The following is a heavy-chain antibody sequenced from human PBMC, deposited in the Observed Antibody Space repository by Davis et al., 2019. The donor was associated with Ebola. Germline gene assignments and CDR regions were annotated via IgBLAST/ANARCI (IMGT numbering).Heavy chain of an antibody. CDR1: GFTFSSYA. Sequence: GESLKISCAASGFTFSSYAMHWVRQAPGKGLEWVAVISYDGSNKYYADSVKGRFTISRDNSKNTLYLQMNSLRGEDTAVYYCADVEAGPDYWGQGTLVTVSS. D-gene: IGHD6-19*01. V-gene: IGHV3-30*14. J-gene: IGHJ4*02. CDR2: ISYDGSNK. CDR3: ADVEAGPDY.